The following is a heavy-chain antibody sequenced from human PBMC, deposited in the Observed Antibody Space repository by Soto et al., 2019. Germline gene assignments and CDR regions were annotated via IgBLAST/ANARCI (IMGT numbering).Heavy chain of an antibody. J-gene: IGHJ5*02. Sequence: PETLPLTCTVSGGSISSSSYYWGWIRQPPGKGLEWIGSIYYSGSTYYNPSLKSRVTISVDTSKNQFSLKLSSVTAADTAVYYCSIYEMRFFRVGSLVCFEPWCQLPLVT. CDR2: IYYSGST. CDR1: GGSISSSSYY. V-gene: IGHV4-39*01. D-gene: IGHD3-3*01. CDR3: SIYEMRFFRVGSLVCFEP.